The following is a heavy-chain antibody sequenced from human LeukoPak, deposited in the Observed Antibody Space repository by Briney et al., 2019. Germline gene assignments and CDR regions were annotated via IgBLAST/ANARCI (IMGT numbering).Heavy chain of an antibody. Sequence: GASVKVSCKASGYTFTGYYMHWVRQAPGQGLELMGWINPNSGGTDYAQKFQGRVTMTRDTSISTAYMEVSRLRSDDTAVYYCARDYYDSSGYSRFDPWGQGTLVTVSS. D-gene: IGHD3-22*01. CDR1: GYTFTGYY. J-gene: IGHJ5*02. V-gene: IGHV1-2*02. CDR2: INPNSGGT. CDR3: ARDYYDSSGYSRFDP.